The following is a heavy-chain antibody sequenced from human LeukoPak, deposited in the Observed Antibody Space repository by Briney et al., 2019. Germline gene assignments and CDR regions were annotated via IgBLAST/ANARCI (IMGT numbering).Heavy chain of an antibody. CDR3: ARDALAAGFRLEWYYFDY. D-gene: IGHD5-24*01. CDR2: ISSSSYI. V-gene: IGHV3-21*01. Sequence: PGGSLRLSCAASGFTFNTYTMNWVRQAPGKGPEWVSSISSSSYIYYADSVKGRFTVSRDNAKNSLYLQMNSLRAEDTAVYYCARDALAAGFRLEWYYFDYWGQGTLVAVSS. J-gene: IGHJ4*02. CDR1: GFTFNTYT.